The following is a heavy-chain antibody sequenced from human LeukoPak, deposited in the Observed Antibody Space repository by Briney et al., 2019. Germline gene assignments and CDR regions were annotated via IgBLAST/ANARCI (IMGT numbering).Heavy chain of an antibody. V-gene: IGHV3-23*01. CDR1: GFAFGTYA. J-gene: IGHJ4*02. D-gene: IGHD3-10*01. CDR2: ISAVGQVT. CDR3: ARDPYNTILYRLAH. Sequence: PGGSLRLSCAGSGFAFGTYAMSWVRQAPGMGLEWVSSISAVGQVTYYADSVEGRFTVSRDNSKSTLYLQLDSLRAEDTATYYCARDPYNTILYRLAHWGQGTLVPVSS.